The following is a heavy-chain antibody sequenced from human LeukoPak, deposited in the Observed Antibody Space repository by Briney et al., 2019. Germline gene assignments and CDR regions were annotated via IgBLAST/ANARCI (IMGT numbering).Heavy chain of an antibody. Sequence: ASVKVSCKTSGYTFSNNDINWVRQPPRQGLEWMGWMNPNSGATGYAQKFQGRVTMTRDTSISTAYMELSSLRSEDTAVYYCAREGRSSSLDYWGQGTLVTVSS. D-gene: IGHD6-6*01. CDR2: MNPNSGAT. CDR3: AREGRSSSLDY. J-gene: IGHJ4*02. V-gene: IGHV1-8*01. CDR1: GYTFSNND.